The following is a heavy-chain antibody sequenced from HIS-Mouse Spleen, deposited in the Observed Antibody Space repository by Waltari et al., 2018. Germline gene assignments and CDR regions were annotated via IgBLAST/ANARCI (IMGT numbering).Heavy chain of an antibody. D-gene: IGHD5-12*01. CDR2: INSSSNYI. V-gene: IGHV3-21*01. CDR3: ARDPSGYDNH. CDR1: GFTFSSYS. J-gene: IGHJ5*02. Sequence: EVQLVESGGGLVKHGGALRLSCAAYGFTFSSYSMNWVRQDPGKGLGWISSINSSSNYIYYADSVQGRFSISRDNAKNSMYLQMSSLRAEDRAVYYCARDPSGYDNHWGQGTLVTVAS.